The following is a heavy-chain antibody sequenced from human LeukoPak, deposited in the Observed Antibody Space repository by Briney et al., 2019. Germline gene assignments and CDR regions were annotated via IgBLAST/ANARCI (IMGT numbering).Heavy chain of an antibody. CDR2: IIPIFGTA. J-gene: IGHJ6*02. Sequence: ASVTVSCTASGYTFTSYGISWVRQAPGQGLEWMGGIIPIFGTANYAQKFQGRVTITADESTSTAYMELSSLRSEDTAVYYCARGLLSMYRSYYYYYGMDVWGQGTTVTVSS. CDR3: ARGLLSMYRSYYYYYGMDV. D-gene: IGHD3-16*02. CDR1: GYTFTSYG. V-gene: IGHV1-69*13.